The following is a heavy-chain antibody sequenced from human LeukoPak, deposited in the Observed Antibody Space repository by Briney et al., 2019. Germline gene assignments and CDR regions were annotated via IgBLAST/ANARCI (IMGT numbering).Heavy chain of an antibody. CDR3: ASGSRSTSSNWFDP. V-gene: IGHV4-61*02. CDR2: IYSSGNT. J-gene: IGHJ5*02. CDR1: GGSISSGSYY. Sequence: SQTLSLTCTVSGGSISSGSYYWSWIRQPAGKGLEWIGRIYSSGNTNYNPSLKSRVTISVDTSKNQFSLKLSSVTAADTAVYYCASGSRSTSSNWFDPWGQGTLVTVSS. D-gene: IGHD2-2*01.